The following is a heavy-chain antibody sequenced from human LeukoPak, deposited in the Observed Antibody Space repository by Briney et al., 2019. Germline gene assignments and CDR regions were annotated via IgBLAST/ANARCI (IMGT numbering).Heavy chain of an antibody. Sequence: SETLSLTCTVSGGSISSSGYYWGWIRQPPGKGLEWIGNIYYVGSTYYNPSLNSRVTISVDTSKNRFSLKLSSVTAADTAVYYCARGYVRHRDYDFDYWGQGTLVTVSS. J-gene: IGHJ4*02. V-gene: IGHV4-39*07. CDR3: ARGYVRHRDYDFDY. D-gene: IGHD4-17*01. CDR1: GGSISSSGYY. CDR2: IYYVGST.